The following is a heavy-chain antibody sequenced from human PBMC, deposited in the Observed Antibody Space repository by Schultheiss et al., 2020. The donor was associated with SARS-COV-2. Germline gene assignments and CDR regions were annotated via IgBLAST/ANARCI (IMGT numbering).Heavy chain of an antibody. J-gene: IGHJ6*02. V-gene: IGHV3-33*08. D-gene: IGHD3-10*01. CDR3: ARGLYYYGSGRVDV. Sequence: GGSLRLSCAASGFTFSSYGMHWVRQAPGKGLEWVPVIWYDGSNKYYADSVKGRFTISRDNAKNSLYLQMNSLRGEDTALYYCARGLYYYGSGRVDVWGQGTTVTVSS. CDR2: IWYDGSNK. CDR1: GFTFSSYG.